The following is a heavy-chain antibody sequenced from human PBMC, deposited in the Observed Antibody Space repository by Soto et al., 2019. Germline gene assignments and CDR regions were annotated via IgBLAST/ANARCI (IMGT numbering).Heavy chain of an antibody. J-gene: IGHJ4*02. CDR1: GFSVSDNY. V-gene: IGHV3-53*01. CDR2: IYSGGST. D-gene: IGHD3-10*01. CDR3: ERDRYGLGRN. Sequence: EVQLVESGGGLIQPGGSLRLSCAVSGFSVSDNYMGWVRQAPGKGLEWVSTIYSGGSTYYADSVKGRFTISRDNSKNTMYLKMNRLRGEDTDVYYCERDRYGLGRNWGQGTLVTVSS.